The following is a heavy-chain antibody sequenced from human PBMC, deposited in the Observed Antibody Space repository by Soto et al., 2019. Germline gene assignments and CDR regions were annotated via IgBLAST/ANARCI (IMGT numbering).Heavy chain of an antibody. CDR2: IKQDGSEK. CDR3: ARVLWGNYDFWSGYHDPFDY. J-gene: IGHJ4*02. CDR1: GFTFSSYW. D-gene: IGHD3-3*01. Sequence: GGSLRLSCAASGFTFSSYWMSWVRQAPGKGLEWVANIKQDGSEKYYVDSVKGRFTISRDNAKNSLYLQMNSLRAEDTAVYYCARVLWGNYDFWSGYHDPFDYWGQGTLVTVSS. V-gene: IGHV3-7*05.